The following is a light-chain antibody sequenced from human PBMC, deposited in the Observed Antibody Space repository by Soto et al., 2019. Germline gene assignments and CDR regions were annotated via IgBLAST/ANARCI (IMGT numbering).Light chain of an antibody. J-gene: IGKJ5*01. CDR3: QQRSNWPRT. V-gene: IGKV3-11*01. CDR1: QSVSSY. Sequence: EIVLTPSPATLSLSPGESATLSCRASQSVSSYLAWYQQKPDQAPRLLIYDASNRATGIPARFSGSGSGTDFTLTISSLEPEDFAVYYCQQRSNWPRTFGQGTRLEIK. CDR2: DAS.